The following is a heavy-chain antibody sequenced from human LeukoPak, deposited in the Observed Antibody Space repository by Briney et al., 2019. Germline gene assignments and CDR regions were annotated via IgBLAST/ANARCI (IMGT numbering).Heavy chain of an antibody. CDR3: ARKVYSSSWAFDY. CDR2: IYYSGST. CDR1: GGSISSYY. D-gene: IGHD6-13*01. Sequence: PSETLSLTCTVSGGSISSYYWSWIRQPPGKGLEWIGYIYYSGSTNYNPSLKSRVTISVDTSKNQFSLKLTSVTSADKAVYYCARKVYSSSWAFDYRGQGTLVTVFS. J-gene: IGHJ4*02. V-gene: IGHV4-59*01.